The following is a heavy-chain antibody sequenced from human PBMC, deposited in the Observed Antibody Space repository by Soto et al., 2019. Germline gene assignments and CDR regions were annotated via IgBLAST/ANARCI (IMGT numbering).Heavy chain of an antibody. CDR1: GGTFSSYA. CDR3: ARAVNGYCSSTSSYTQLYYGMDV. CDR2: IIPIFGTA. D-gene: IGHD2-2*02. V-gene: IGHV1-69*13. J-gene: IGHJ6*02. Sequence: SVKVSCKASGGTFSSYAISWVRQAPGQGLEWMGGIIPIFGTANYAQKFQGRVTITADESTSTAYMELSSLRSEDTAVYYCARAVNGYCSSTSSYTQLYYGMDVWGQGTTVTVSS.